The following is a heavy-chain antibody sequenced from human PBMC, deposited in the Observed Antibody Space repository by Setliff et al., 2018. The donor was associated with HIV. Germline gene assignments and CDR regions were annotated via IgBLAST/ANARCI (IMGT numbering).Heavy chain of an antibody. CDR2: INQSGST. Sequence: LSLTCGAYSGPLSAYYWTWIRQPPGKGLEWIGEINQSGSTKYNPSLKSRVAISVDTSKTQFYLKLRSVTASDTAVYYCARYTSKVDWFDPWGQGTLVTVSS. CDR1: SGPLSAYY. CDR3: ARYTSKVDWFDP. V-gene: IGHV4-34*10. J-gene: IGHJ5*02.